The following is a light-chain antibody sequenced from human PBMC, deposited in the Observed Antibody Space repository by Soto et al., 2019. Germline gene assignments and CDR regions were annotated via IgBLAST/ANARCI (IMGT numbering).Light chain of an antibody. V-gene: IGKV1-9*01. Sequence: DIQLTQSPSLLSASIGDRVTITCRASQDISRYLAWYQQKPGTAPRLLISLATTLQGGVPSRFSGSGSATEFTLTISGLQPEDIATYYCQQLDLYPITFGTGTKANI. CDR2: LAT. CDR1: QDISRY. J-gene: IGKJ3*01. CDR3: QQLDLYPIT.